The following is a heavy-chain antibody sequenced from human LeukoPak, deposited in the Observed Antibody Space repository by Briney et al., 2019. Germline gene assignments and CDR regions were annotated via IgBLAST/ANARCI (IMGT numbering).Heavy chain of an antibody. J-gene: IGHJ4*02. CDR1: GYSISSGYY. CDR2: IYHSGST. V-gene: IGHV4-38-2*02. CDR3: AGEPDY. Sequence: SETLSLTCTVSGYSISSGYYWGWIRQPPGKGLEWIGSIYHSGSTYYNPSLKSRVTISVDTSKNQFSLKLSSVTAADTAVYFCAGEPDYWGQGTLVTVSS.